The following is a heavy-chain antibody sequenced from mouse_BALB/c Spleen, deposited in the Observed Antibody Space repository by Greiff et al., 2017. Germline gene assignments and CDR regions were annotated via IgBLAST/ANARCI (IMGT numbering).Heavy chain of an antibody. D-gene: IGHD2-4*01. V-gene: IGHV5-17*02. J-gene: IGHJ1*01. Sequence: EVQGVESGGGLVQPGGSRKLSCAASGFTFSSFGMHWVRQAPEKGLEWVAYISSGSSTIYYADTVKGRFTISRDNPKNTLFLQMTSLRSEDTAMYYCARSSDYGRDWYFDVWGAGTTVTVSS. CDR3: ARSSDYGRDWYFDV. CDR2: ISSGSSTI. CDR1: GFTFSSFG.